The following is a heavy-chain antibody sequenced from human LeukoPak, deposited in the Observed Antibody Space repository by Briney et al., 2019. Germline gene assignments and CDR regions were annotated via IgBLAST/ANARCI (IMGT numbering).Heavy chain of an antibody. Sequence: GGSLRLSCTVSGFTFSSNSMSWVRQAPGKGLEWVSFIYSDNTHYSDSVKGRFTISRDNSKNTLYLQMNSLRAEDTAVYYCARGRLIGAPDEGYYLDYWGQGTLVTVSS. V-gene: IGHV3-53*01. CDR1: GFTFSSNS. D-gene: IGHD2-2*01. CDR3: ARGRLIGAPDEGYYLDY. J-gene: IGHJ4*02. CDR2: IYSDNT.